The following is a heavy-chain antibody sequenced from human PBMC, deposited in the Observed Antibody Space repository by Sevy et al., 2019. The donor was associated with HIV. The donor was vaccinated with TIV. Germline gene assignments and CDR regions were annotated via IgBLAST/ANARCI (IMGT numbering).Heavy chain of an antibody. CDR1: GYTFTSYG. D-gene: IGHD5-18*01. CDR2: ISAYNGNT. CDR3: ALYLSGYSYDKYGMDV. J-gene: IGHJ6*02. V-gene: IGHV1-18*01. Sequence: ASVKVSCKASGYTFTSYGISWVRQAPGQGLEWMGWISAYNGNTNYAQKLQGRVTMTTDTSTSTAYMELRSLRSDDTAVYYCALYLSGYSYDKYGMDVWGQGTTVTVSS.